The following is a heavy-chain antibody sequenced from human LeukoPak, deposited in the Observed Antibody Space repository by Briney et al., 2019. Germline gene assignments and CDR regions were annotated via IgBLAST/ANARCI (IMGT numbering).Heavy chain of an antibody. D-gene: IGHD2-2*01. J-gene: IGHJ4*02. CDR3: ARDYCSSTSCLFDY. Sequence: ASVKVSCKASGYTFTSYYMHWVRQAPGQGLEWMGRINPNSGDTNSAQKFHGRVAMTRDTSISTAFIELTRLRSDDTAVYYCARDYCSSTSCLFDYWGQGTLVTVSS. CDR1: GYTFTSYY. V-gene: IGHV1-2*06. CDR2: INPNSGDT.